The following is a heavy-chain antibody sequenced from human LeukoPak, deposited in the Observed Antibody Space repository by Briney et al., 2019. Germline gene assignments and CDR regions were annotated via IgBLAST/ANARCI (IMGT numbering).Heavy chain of an antibody. V-gene: IGHV3-48*04. CDR1: GFTFSVYT. CDR2: ITSSGSTI. J-gene: IGHJ6*03. D-gene: IGHD3-9*01. Sequence: QPGGSLRLSCAASGFTFSVYTMNWVRQAPGKGLEWVSYITSSGSTIYYADSVRGRFTISRDNAKNSLYLQMNSPRAEDTAVYYCAREGIYYDDLTGYSNYYYIDVWGKGATVTVSS. CDR3: AREGIYYDDLTGYSNYYYIDV.